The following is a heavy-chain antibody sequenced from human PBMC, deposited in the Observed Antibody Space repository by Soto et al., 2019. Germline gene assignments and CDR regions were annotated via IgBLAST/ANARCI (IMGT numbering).Heavy chain of an antibody. CDR2: ISGSAGST. CDR3: ALDKLYYVSGRPWGTLDY. J-gene: IGHJ4*02. D-gene: IGHD3-10*01. V-gene: IGHV3-23*01. Sequence: EVQLLESGGGLVQSGGSLRLSCAASGFTFRNYAMSWVRQAPGKGLEWVSAISGSAGSTYYADSVKGRFTVSRDNSKNAMYLQLNSLRAEYTAVYYCALDKLYYVSGRPWGTLDYWGQGTLVTASS. CDR1: GFTFRNYA.